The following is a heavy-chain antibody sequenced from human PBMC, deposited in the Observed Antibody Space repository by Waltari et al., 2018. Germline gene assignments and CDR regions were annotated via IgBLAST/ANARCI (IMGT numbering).Heavy chain of an antibody. Sequence: EVQLVESGGGLVHPGGSLRGSCAASGFTFSSYWMYWVRQAPVKGLVWVSRIKSDGSSTSYADSVKARFTISRDNAKNTLYLQMNSLRAEDTAVYYCAFGYSGYDPKGYFDYWGQGTLVTVSS. D-gene: IGHD5-12*01. CDR2: IKSDGSST. CDR1: GFTFSSYW. V-gene: IGHV3-74*02. CDR3: AFGYSGYDPKGYFDY. J-gene: IGHJ4*02.